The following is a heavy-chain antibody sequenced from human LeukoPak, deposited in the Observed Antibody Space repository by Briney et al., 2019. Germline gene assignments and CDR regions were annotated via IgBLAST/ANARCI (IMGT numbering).Heavy chain of an antibody. CDR2: IYYSGST. CDR1: GGSISSYY. V-gene: IGHV4-59*01. D-gene: IGHD4-23*01. J-gene: IGHJ5*02. CDR3: AREAGSGKNWFDP. Sequence: SETLSLTCTVSGGSISSYYWSWIRQPPGKGLEWIGYIYYSGSTNYNPSLKSRVTISVDTSKNQFSLKLNSVTAADTAVYYCAREAGSGKNWFDPWGQGTLVTVSS.